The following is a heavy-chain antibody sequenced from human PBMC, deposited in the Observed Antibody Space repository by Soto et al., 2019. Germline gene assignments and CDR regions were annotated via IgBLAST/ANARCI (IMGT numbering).Heavy chain of an antibody. Sequence: PGGSLRLSCAASGFTFSSYGMHWVRQAPGKGLEWVAVISYDGSNKYYADSVKGRFTISRDNSKNTLYLQMNSLRAEDTAVYYCAKDQGFDYPSPDYGDYVAYYYGMDVWGQGTTVTVSS. CDR1: GFTFSSYG. V-gene: IGHV3-30*18. CDR2: ISYDGSNK. J-gene: IGHJ6*02. D-gene: IGHD4-17*01. CDR3: AKDQGFDYPSPDYGDYVAYYYGMDV.